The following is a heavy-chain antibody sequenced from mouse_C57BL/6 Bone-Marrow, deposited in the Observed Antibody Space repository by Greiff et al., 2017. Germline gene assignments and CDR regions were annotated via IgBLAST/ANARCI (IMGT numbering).Heavy chain of an antibody. CDR2: IRNKANNHAT. V-gene: IGHV6-6*01. J-gene: IGHJ1*03. D-gene: IGHD1-2*01. CDR3: KITTAWYFDV. Sequence: EVQGVESGGGLVQPGGSMKLSCAASGFTFSDAWMDWVRQSPEKGLEWVAEIRNKANNHATYYAESVKGRFTISRDDSKSSVYLQMNSLRAEDTGIYYCKITTAWYFDVWGTGTTVTVSS. CDR1: GFTFSDAW.